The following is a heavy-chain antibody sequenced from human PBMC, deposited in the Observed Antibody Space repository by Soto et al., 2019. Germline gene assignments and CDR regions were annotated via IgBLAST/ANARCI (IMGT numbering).Heavy chain of an antibody. CDR3: ARTIAARPGYYYYGMDV. CDR1: GYTFSSYA. D-gene: IGHD6-6*01. Sequence: SVKVSCKASGYTFSSYAISWVRQAPGQGLEWMGGIIPIFGTANYAQKFQGRVTITADKSTSTAYMELSSLRSEDTAVYYCARTIAARPGYYYYGMDVWGQGTTVTVSS. V-gene: IGHV1-69*06. CDR2: IIPIFGTA. J-gene: IGHJ6*02.